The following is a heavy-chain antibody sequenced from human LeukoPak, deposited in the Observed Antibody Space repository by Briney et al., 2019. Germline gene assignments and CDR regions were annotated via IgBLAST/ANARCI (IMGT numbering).Heavy chain of an antibody. J-gene: IGHJ6*03. V-gene: IGHV4-59*08. Sequence: SETLSLICIIPGGSIGTYYWSWIRQSPGKGLEWIGYIYVTGSTRYNPYLQSRVTISVDTSRNQFFLKMSSVTAADTAVYYCARHIGGGIEDMDVWGTGTKVTVSS. D-gene: IGHD3-16*02. CDR3: ARHIGGGIEDMDV. CDR2: IYVTGST. CDR1: GGSIGTYY.